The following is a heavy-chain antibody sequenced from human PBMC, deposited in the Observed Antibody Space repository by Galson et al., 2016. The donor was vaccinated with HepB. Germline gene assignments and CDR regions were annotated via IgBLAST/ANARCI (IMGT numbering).Heavy chain of an antibody. V-gene: IGHV1-69*13. CDR1: GSDLLFSSLV. D-gene: IGHD4-23*01. CDR3: AREGFGGFDI. CDR2: ITPMLGPA. J-gene: IGHJ3*02. Sequence: SVKVSCKASGSDLLFSSLVMSWARQAPGQGLEWMGGITPMLGPATYGQRFQGRLTITADAPTKTAFMELSNLISDDTAVYYSAREGFGGFDIWGQGTLVTVSS.